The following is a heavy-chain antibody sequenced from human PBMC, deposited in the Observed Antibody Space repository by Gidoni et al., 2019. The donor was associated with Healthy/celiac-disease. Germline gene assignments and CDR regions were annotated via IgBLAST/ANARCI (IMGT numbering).Heavy chain of an antibody. CDR2: ISSSSSTI. D-gene: IGHD3-22*01. J-gene: IGHJ3*02. CDR3: ARDLGYSDSSGSGAFDI. Sequence: EVQLVESGGGWVQPGGSLRLPCAASGFTFSSYSMNWVRQAPGKGLEGVSYISSSSSTIYSADSVQGRFTISRDNAKSSLYLQMNSLRDADTAVYYCARDLGYSDSSGSGAFDIWGQGTMVTVSS. CDR1: GFTFSSYS. V-gene: IGHV3-48*02.